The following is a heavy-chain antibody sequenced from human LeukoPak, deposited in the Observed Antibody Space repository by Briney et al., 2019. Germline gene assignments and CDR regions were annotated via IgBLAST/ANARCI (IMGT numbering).Heavy chain of an antibody. CDR3: ARWGYSTGRYGAGAEEY. J-gene: IGHJ4*01. D-gene: IGHD6-19*01. V-gene: IGHV4-31*03. CDR1: GGSISRGGYY. CDR2: IYYSGST. Sequence: PSETLSLACTVSGGSISRGGYYWTWIRQHPGKGLEWIGYIYYSGSTYYNPTLKSRLTISIDTSKNQFSLKLNSVTAADTAVYYCARWGYSTGRYGAGAEEYWGQGNL.